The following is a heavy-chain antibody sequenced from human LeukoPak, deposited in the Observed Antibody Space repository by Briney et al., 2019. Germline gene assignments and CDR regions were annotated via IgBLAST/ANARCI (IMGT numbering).Heavy chain of an antibody. J-gene: IGHJ4*02. CDR2: ISSNGGST. CDR1: GFTFNSYV. Sequence: GGSLRLSCSASGFTFNSYVMHWVRHAPGKGLEYVSDISSNGGSTYYADSVKGRFTISRDNSKNTLYLQMSSLRGEDTAVYYCGKVAGKWLLDYWGQGTLVPVSS. V-gene: IGHV3-64D*09. CDR3: GKVAGKWLLDY. D-gene: IGHD5-12*01.